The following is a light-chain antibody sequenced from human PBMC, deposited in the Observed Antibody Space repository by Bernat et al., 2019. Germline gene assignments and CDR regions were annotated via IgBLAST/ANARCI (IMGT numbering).Light chain of an antibody. CDR3: QQRSNWPIT. CDR2: DAS. Sequence: EIVLTQSPATLSLSPGERATLSCRASQSVSSYLAWYQQKPGQAPRLLIYDASNMATGIPARFSGSGSGTDFTLTISSLEPEDFAVYYCQQRSNWPITFGPGTRLEIK. J-gene: IGKJ5*01. V-gene: IGKV3-11*01. CDR1: QSVSSY.